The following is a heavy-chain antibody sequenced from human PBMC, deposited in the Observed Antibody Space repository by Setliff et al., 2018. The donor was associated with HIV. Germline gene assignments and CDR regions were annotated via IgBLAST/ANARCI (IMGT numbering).Heavy chain of an antibody. J-gene: IGHJ5*02. CDR3: ANLWELGA. D-gene: IGHD3-16*01. CDR2: INWNSNDR. Sequence: GGSLRLSCAASGFTFSSYWMSWVRQAPGKGLEWVSSINWNSNDRVYADSVKGRFTISRDNAKNSLFLEMRSLRDEDTAVYLCANLWELGAWGQGTLVTVSS. V-gene: IGHV3-21*04. CDR1: GFTFSSYW.